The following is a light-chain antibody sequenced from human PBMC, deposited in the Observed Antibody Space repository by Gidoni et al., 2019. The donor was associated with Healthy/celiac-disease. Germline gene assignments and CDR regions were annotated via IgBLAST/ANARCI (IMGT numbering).Light chain of an antibody. Sequence: QSVLTQPPSASGTPGQMVTISCSGSSSNIGSNTVNWYQQHPGTAPKLLIYSNNQRPSGVPERFSGSKSGTSASLAISGLQSEDEADYYCAAWDDSLNGWVFGGGTKLTVL. CDR1: SSNIGSNT. CDR3: AAWDDSLNGWV. J-gene: IGLJ3*02. CDR2: SNN. V-gene: IGLV1-44*01.